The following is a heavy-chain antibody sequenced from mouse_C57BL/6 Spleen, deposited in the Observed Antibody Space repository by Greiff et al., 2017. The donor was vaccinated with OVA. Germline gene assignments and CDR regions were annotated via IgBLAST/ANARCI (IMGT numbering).Heavy chain of an antibody. CDR1: GYSITSGYY. V-gene: IGHV3-6*01. D-gene: IGHD2-4*01. CDR2: ISYDGSN. J-gene: IGHJ2*01. Sequence: EVQLQESGPGLVKPSQSLSLTCSVTGYSITSGYYWNWIRQSPGNKLEWMGYISYDGSNNYYPSLKNRISITRDTSKNQFFLKLNSVTTEDTATYYCAREDYESYFDYWGQGTTLTVSS. CDR3: AREDYESYFDY.